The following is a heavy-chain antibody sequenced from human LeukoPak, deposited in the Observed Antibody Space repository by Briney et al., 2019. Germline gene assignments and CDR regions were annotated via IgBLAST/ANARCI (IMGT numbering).Heavy chain of an antibody. D-gene: IGHD4-23*01. Sequence: ASVKVSCKASGGTFSSYAISWVRQAPGQGLEWMGGIIPIFGTANYAQKFQGRVTITADESTSAAYMELSSLRSEDTAVYYCARVRDDYGGHSYFDYWGQGTLVTVSS. CDR3: ARVRDDYGGHSYFDY. CDR1: GGTFSSYA. V-gene: IGHV1-69*13. J-gene: IGHJ4*02. CDR2: IIPIFGTA.